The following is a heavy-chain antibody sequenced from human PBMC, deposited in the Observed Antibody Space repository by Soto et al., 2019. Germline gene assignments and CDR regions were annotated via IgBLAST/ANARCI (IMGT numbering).Heavy chain of an antibody. Sequence: GGSLRLSCVASGFTFSSYWMSWVRQAPGKGLEWVANIKQDGSEKYYVDSVKDRFTISRDNAKNSLYLQMNSLRAEDSAVYYCARVYPGSGWPYHYYGMDVWGQGTTVTVSS. CDR2: IKQDGSEK. D-gene: IGHD6-19*01. CDR1: GFTFSSYW. CDR3: ARVYPGSGWPYHYYGMDV. V-gene: IGHV3-7*01. J-gene: IGHJ6*02.